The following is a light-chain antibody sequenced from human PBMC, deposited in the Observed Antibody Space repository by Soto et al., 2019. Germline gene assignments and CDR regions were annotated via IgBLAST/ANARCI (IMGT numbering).Light chain of an antibody. CDR2: DVS. J-gene: IGLJ3*02. Sequence: QPVLTQPASVSGSPGQSITISCTGTSSDVGGYNSVSWYQQHPDKAPKLMIYDVSNRPSGVSNRFSGSKSGNTASLTISGLQAEDEADYYCSSKTSSTTVVFGGGTKVTVL. CDR1: SSDVGGYNS. V-gene: IGLV2-14*01. CDR3: SSKTSSTTVV.